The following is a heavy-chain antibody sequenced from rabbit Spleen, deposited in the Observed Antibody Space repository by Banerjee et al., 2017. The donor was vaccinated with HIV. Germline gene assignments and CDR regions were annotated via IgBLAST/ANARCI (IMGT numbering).Heavy chain of an antibody. Sequence: QSLEESGGGLVQPEGSLTLTCTVSGFSFSSSYYMCWGRQAPGKGLEWIGCIYTGSGSTYYASWAKGRFSISKTASTTVTLKMTSLTAADTATYFCARNGYGSNIAYYFDLWGPGTLVTVS. D-gene: IGHD5-1*01. CDR2: IYTGSGST. CDR1: GFSFSSSYY. J-gene: IGHJ4*01. V-gene: IGHV1S40*01. CDR3: ARNGYGSNIAYYFDL.